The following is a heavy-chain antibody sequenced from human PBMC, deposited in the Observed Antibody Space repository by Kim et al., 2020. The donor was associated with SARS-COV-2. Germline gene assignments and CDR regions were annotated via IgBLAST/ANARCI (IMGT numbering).Heavy chain of an antibody. Sequence: GGSLRLSCAASGFTFSSYAMSWVRQAPGKGLEWVSAISGSGGSTYYADSVKGRFTISRDNSKNTLYLQMNSLRAEDTAVYYCAKDLAEQLLQWDGYWGQGTLVTVSS. J-gene: IGHJ4*02. CDR1: GFTFSSYA. CDR2: ISGSGGST. V-gene: IGHV3-23*01. D-gene: IGHD6-6*01. CDR3: AKDLAEQLLQWDGY.